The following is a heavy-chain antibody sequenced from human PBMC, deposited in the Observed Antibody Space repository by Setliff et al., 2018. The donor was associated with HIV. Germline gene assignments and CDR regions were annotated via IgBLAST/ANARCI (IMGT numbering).Heavy chain of an antibody. CDR1: DGSFSGYY. CDR3: ARDRYGGTYDAFEI. D-gene: IGHD1-26*01. CDR2: IDHSGST. Sequence: PSETLSLTCAVYDGSFSGYYWSWIRQPPGKGLEWIGEIDHSGSTNYNPSLKSRVTISVDTSKNQFSLKLTSVTAADTAVYYCARDRYGGTYDAFEIWGQGTMVTVSS. J-gene: IGHJ3*02. V-gene: IGHV4-34*01.